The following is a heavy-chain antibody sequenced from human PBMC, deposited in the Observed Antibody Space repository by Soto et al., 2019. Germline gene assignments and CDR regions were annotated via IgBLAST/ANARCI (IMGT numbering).Heavy chain of an antibody. Sequence: QVQLVESGGGVVQPGRSLRLSCAASGFTFSSYGMHWVRHAPGKGLEWVAVISYDGSNKYYADSVKGRFTISRDNSKNTLYLQMNSLRAEDTAVYYSVKGISHKYSSSWYYFDYWGQGTLVTVSS. D-gene: IGHD6-13*01. J-gene: IGHJ4*02. CDR1: GFTFSSYG. V-gene: IGHV3-30*03. CDR3: VKGISHKYSSSWYYFDY. CDR2: ISYDGSNK.